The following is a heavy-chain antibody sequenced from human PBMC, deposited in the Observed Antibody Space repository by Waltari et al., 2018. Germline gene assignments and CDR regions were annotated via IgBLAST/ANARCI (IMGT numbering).Heavy chain of an antibody. V-gene: IGHV4-38-2*01. CDR2: IYHSGST. D-gene: IGHD3-3*01. J-gene: IGHJ5*02. Sequence: QVQLQESGPGLVKPSATLSLTCAVSGYSISSGYYWGWIRQPPGKGLEWIGSIYHSGSTYYNPSLKSRVTISVDTSKNQFSLKLSSVTAADTAVYYCARHIPNTIFGVVIRYNWFDPWGQGTLVTVSS. CDR1: GYSISSGYY. CDR3: ARHIPNTIFGVVIRYNWFDP.